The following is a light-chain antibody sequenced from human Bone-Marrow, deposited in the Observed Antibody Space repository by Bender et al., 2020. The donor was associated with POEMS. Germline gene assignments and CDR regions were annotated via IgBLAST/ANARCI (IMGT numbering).Light chain of an antibody. CDR2: DVT. V-gene: IGLV2-11*01. J-gene: IGLJ3*02. CDR1: SSDVGGYDY. Sequence: QSALTQPRSVSGSPGQSVAISCTGTSSDVGGYDYVSWYQQHPGKAPKLIIYDVTKRPSGVPDRFSGSKSDNTASLTISGLQAEDEADYYCSSYAGTSSWVFGGGTKLTVL. CDR3: SSYAGTSSWV.